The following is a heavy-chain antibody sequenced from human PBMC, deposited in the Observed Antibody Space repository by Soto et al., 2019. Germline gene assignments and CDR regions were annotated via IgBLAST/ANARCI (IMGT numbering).Heavy chain of an antibody. J-gene: IGHJ4*02. CDR3: ARTPTVGTYYFGY. CDR2: IYYSGNT. V-gene: IGHV4-59*01. CDR1: GGSISGYY. Sequence: PSETLSLTCTVSGGSISGYYWSWIRQPPGKGLEWIGYIYYSGNTNYNPSLKSRVTISVDTSKNQFSLKLSSVTAADTAVYYCARTPTVGTYYFGYWGQGTLVTVSS. D-gene: IGHD4-17*01.